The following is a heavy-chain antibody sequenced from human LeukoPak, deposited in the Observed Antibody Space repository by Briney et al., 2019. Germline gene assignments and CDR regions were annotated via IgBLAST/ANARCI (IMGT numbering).Heavy chain of an antibody. D-gene: IGHD6-6*01. CDR1: GYIFTSYW. Sequence: GGSVKLSCEASGYIFTSYWISWVRQAPGQGLEWMGCIKADKGKTNYVQKLQGRFTMSRDTATTTAYMELKSLRADDTAVYYCARALSDRYNSARPGYYILIDHWGQRTPVTAFS. CDR2: IKADKGKT. V-gene: IGHV1-18*01. CDR3: ARALSDRYNSARPGYYILIDH. J-gene: IGHJ4*02.